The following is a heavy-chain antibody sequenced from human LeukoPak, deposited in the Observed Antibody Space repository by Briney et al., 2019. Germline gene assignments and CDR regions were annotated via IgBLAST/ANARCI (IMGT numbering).Heavy chain of an antibody. CDR2: ISGSGGST. V-gene: IGHV3-23*01. CDR3: ARDVDTAVFKTTLDY. J-gene: IGHJ4*02. D-gene: IGHD5-18*01. CDR1: GFTFSSYA. Sequence: PGGSLRLSCAASGFTFSSYAMSWVRQAPGKGLEWVSAISGSGGSTYYADSVKGRFTISRDNAKNSLYLQMNSLRAEDTAVYYCARDVDTAVFKTTLDYWGQGTLVTVSS.